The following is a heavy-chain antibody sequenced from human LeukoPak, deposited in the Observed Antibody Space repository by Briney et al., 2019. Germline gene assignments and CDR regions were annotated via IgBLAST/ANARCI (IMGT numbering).Heavy chain of an antibody. CDR1: GFTFSSYA. D-gene: IGHD3-22*01. CDR3: ARSPSYYYDSSGYLL. V-gene: IGHV3-23*01. CDR2: ISGSGGST. J-gene: IGHJ4*02. Sequence: GGSLRLSCAASGFTFSSYAMSWVRQAPGKGLEWVSAISGSGGSTYYADSVKGRFTISRDNSKNTLYLQMNSLRAEDTAVYYCARSPSYYYDSSGYLLWGQGTLVTVSS.